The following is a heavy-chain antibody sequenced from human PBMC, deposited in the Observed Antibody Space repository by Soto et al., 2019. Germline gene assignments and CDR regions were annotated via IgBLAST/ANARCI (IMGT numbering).Heavy chain of an antibody. Sequence: ASVKVSCKASGYTFTGYYMHWVRQAPGQGLEWMGWINPNSGGTNYAQKFQGRVTMTRDTSISTAYMELSRLRSDDTAVYYCASSITRYSSSWYNFDYWGQGTLVTVS. D-gene: IGHD6-13*01. J-gene: IGHJ4*02. CDR2: INPNSGGT. CDR3: ASSITRYSSSWYNFDY. CDR1: GYTFTGYY. V-gene: IGHV1-2*02.